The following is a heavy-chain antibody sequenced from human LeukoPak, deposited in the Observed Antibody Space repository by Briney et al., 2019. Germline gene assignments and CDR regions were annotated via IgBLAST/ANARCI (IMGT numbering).Heavy chain of an antibody. Sequence: VGSLRLSCAASGFTFRSYGMHWVRQAPGKGLVWVSRISSDGTSTTYADSVKGRFTISRDNAKNTLYLQLDSLRAEDTAIYYCASPGWSDALDMWGQGTRVTVSS. CDR2: ISSDGTST. J-gene: IGHJ3*02. V-gene: IGHV3-74*01. D-gene: IGHD2-15*01. CDR3: ASPGWSDALDM. CDR1: GFTFRSYG.